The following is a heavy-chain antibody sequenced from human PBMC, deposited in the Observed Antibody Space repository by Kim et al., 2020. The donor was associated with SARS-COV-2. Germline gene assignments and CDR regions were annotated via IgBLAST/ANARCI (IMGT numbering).Heavy chain of an antibody. CDR1: GFTFSSYA. Sequence: GGSLRLSCAASGFTFSSYAMSWVRQAPGKGLEWVSAISGSGGSTYYADSVKGRFTISRDNSKNTLYLQMNSLRAEDTAVYYCAKERGYGSGSYYTLDNWFDPWGQGTLVTVSS. CDR3: AKERGYGSGSYYTLDNWFDP. V-gene: IGHV3-23*01. J-gene: IGHJ5*02. CDR2: ISGSGGST. D-gene: IGHD3-10*01.